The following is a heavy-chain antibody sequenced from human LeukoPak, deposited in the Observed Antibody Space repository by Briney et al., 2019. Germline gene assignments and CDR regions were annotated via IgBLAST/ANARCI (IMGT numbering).Heavy chain of an antibody. J-gene: IGHJ1*01. CDR1: GYPFTSYN. Sequence: ASVNVACKACGYPFTSYNVNWVRQAPGQGLEWMGWMNTNSGNTGYSQNFQGRVTMTRDTSISTAYMELSSLMSEDTAVYYCARGRPKAVFGMVIEDWGQGTLVTVSS. CDR3: ARGRPKAVFGMVIED. CDR2: MNTNSGNT. V-gene: IGHV1-8*01. D-gene: IGHD3-3*01.